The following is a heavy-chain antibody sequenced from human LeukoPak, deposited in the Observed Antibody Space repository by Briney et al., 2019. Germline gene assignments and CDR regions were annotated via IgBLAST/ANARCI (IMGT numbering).Heavy chain of an antibody. CDR3: ANEGRMAAAGTPFDS. J-gene: IGHJ4*02. CDR2: ISGSGGST. CDR1: GFTFSRNA. Sequence: GGSLRLSCAAFGFTFSRNAMSWVRQAPGKGLEWVSAISGSGGSTFHADSVKGRFTISRDNSKNTLYLHMNSLRAEDTAVYYCANEGRMAAAGTPFDSWGQGTLVTVSS. D-gene: IGHD6-13*01. V-gene: IGHV3-23*01.